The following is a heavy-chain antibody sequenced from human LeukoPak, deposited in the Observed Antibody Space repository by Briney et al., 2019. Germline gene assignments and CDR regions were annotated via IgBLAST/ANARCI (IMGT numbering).Heavy chain of an antibody. CDR2: IIPILGIA. CDR3: ARETVTTRGYYYYGMDV. J-gene: IGHJ6*02. Sequence: SVKFSCKASGGTFSSYAISWVRQAPGQGLEWMGRIIPILGIANYAQKFQGRVTITADKSTSTAYMELSSLRSEDTAVYYCARETVTTRGYYYYGMDVWGQGTTVTVSS. CDR1: GGTFSSYA. V-gene: IGHV1-69*04. D-gene: IGHD4-17*01.